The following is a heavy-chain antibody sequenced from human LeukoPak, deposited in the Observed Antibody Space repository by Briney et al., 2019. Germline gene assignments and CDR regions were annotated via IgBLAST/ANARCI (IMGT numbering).Heavy chain of an antibody. CDR2: IYQSGTT. D-gene: IGHD3-22*01. CDR3: ARGRRGYRTELDS. CDR1: GDSPASGYY. Sequence: SETLSLTCIVSGDSPASGYYGGWIRQAPGKGLEWIGSIYQSGTTYYSPSLKSRVTISKDTSKNQFSLRLTSVTDADTALYYCARGRRGYRTELDSWGQGTLVTVSS. V-gene: IGHV4-38-2*02. J-gene: IGHJ4*02.